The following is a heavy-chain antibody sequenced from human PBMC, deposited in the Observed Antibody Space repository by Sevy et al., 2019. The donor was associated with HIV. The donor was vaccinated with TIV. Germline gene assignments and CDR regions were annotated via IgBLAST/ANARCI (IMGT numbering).Heavy chain of an antibody. CDR3: AGANPYFYYGMDV. CDR2: LYYSGRT. CDR1: GDSISSYY. D-gene: IGHD3-10*01. Sequence: SETLSLTCTVSGDSISSYYCSWIRRPPGKGLEWIGCLYYSGRTNYNPSLKSRVTISMDTSKNQFSLKLTSVTAADTAVYYSAGANPYFYYGMDVWGQGTTVTVSS. J-gene: IGHJ6*02. V-gene: IGHV4-59*01.